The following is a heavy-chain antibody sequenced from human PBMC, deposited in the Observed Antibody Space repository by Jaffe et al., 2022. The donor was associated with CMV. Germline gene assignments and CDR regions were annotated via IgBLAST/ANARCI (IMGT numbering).Heavy chain of an antibody. CDR3: ASLESMTTVTTHTWDWFDP. D-gene: IGHD4-4*01. J-gene: IGHJ5*02. V-gene: IGHV3-48*02. CDR2: ISSSSSTI. Sequence: EVQLVESGGGLVQPGGSLRLSCAASGFTFSSYSMNWVRQAPGKGLEWVSYISSSSSTIYYADSVKGRFTISRDNAKNSLYLQMNSLRDEDTAVYYCASLESMTTVTTHTWDWFDPWGQGTLVTVSS. CDR1: GFTFSSYS.